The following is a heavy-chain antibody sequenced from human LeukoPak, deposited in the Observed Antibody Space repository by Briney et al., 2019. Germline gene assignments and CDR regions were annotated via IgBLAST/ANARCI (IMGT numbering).Heavy chain of an antibody. CDR3: ARENGARNYNWFDP. D-gene: IGHD1-14*01. J-gene: IGHJ5*02. Sequence: SETLSLTCTVSGGSISSYYWSWIRQPPGKGLEWIGYIYYSGSTNYNPSLKSRVTISVDTSKNQFSLKLSSVTAADTAVYYCARENGARNYNWFDPWGQGTLVTVSS. V-gene: IGHV4-59*01. CDR2: IYYSGST. CDR1: GGSISSYY.